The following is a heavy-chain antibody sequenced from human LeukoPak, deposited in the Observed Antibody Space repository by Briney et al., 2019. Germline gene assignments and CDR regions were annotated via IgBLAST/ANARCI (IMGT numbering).Heavy chain of an antibody. D-gene: IGHD1-14*01. Sequence: SETLSLTCSVSGGSVSSYYWSWIRQSPGKGLEWSGYIHNSGRTNYNPSLKSRVTGFVDTSKNQVSLRLSSVTAADTAVYYCARHGTISSESYFDYWGQGALVTVSS. V-gene: IGHV4-59*08. CDR2: IHNSGRT. J-gene: IGHJ4*02. CDR3: ARHGTISSESYFDY. CDR1: GGSVSSYY.